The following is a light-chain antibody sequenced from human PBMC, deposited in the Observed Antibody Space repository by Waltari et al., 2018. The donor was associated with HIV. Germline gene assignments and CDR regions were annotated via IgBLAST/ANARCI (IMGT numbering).Light chain of an antibody. CDR3: YSATDDIQV. J-gene: IGLJ2*01. V-gene: IGLV3-27*01. CDR2: KDD. Sequence: SYELTQPSSVSVSPGQTARITCSGDLLARKYIRWFQHKPGQAPLLIIYKDDVRPEGIPERFSGPSSGTTVTLTITGAQADDEADYYCYSATDDIQVFGGGTRLSVL. CDR1: LLARKY.